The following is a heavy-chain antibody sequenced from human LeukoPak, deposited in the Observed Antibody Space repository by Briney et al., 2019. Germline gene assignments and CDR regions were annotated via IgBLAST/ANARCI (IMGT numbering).Heavy chain of an antibody. D-gene: IGHD1-1*01. Sequence: GGSLRLSCAASGFTFSSYGMHWVRQAPGKGLEWVAFIRYDGSNKYYADSVKGRFTISRDNSQNTLYLQMNSLRAEDTAVYYCAKDLFQRAVGWSDPWGQGTLVTVSS. J-gene: IGHJ5*02. V-gene: IGHV3-30*02. CDR3: AKDLFQRAVGWSDP. CDR2: IRYDGSNK. CDR1: GFTFSSYG.